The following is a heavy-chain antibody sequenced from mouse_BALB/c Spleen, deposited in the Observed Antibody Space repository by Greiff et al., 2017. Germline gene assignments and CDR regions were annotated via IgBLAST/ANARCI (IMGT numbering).Heavy chain of an antibody. J-gene: IGHJ3*01. V-gene: IGHV5-12-1*01. CDR3: ARHDGYFAY. CDR1: GFAFSSYD. D-gene: IGHD2-3*01. Sequence: EVKLMVSGGGLVKPGGSLKLSCAASGFAFSSYDMSWVRQTPEKRLEWVAYISSGGGSTYYPDTVKGRFTISRDNAKNTLYLQMSSLKSEDTAMYYCARHDGYFAYWGQGTLVTVSA. CDR2: ISSGGGST.